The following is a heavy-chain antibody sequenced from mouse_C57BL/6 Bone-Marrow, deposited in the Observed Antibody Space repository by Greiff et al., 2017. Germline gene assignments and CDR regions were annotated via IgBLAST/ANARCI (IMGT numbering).Heavy chain of an antibody. J-gene: IGHJ4*01. V-gene: IGHV1-55*01. Sequence: VQLQQSGAELVKPGASVKMSCKASGYTFTSYWITWVKQRPGQGLEWIGDIYPGSGSTNYNEKFKSKATLTVNPSSSTAHMQLSSLTAEDSAVYYCARDYGSSYVDYYAMDYWGQGTSVTVSS. CDR2: IYPGSGST. CDR1: GYTFTSYW. D-gene: IGHD1-1*01. CDR3: ARDYGSSYVDYYAMDY.